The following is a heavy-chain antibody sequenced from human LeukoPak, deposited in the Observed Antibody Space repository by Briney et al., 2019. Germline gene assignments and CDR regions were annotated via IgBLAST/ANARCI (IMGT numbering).Heavy chain of an antibody. D-gene: IGHD6-6*01. CDR2: TYYRSKWYN. J-gene: IGHJ5*02. CDR3: AREESGQLMP. Sequence: SQTLSLTCAISGDSGSSNSAAWHWIRQSPARVLEWLGRTYYRSKWYNNYAVSVKSRITITPDTSKNQFSLQLNSVTPEDTAVYYCAREESGQLMPWGQGTLVTVSS. V-gene: IGHV6-1*01. CDR1: GDSGSSNSAA.